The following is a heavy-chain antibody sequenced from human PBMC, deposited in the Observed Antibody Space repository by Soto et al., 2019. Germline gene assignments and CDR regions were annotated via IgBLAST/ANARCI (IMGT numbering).Heavy chain of an antibody. V-gene: IGHV4-39*01. D-gene: IGHD5-12*01. Sequence: QLQLQESGPGLAKPSETLSLTCTVSGGSISSRSYHWGWIRQPPGKGLEWIGTIYYSGSTYYNPSLKSRVTISVDTSKNQFSLKLTSVTAADTAVYYCANCPNGYDPNWFAPWGQGTLVTVSS. CDR3: ANCPNGYDPNWFAP. CDR1: GGSISSRSYH. J-gene: IGHJ5*02. CDR2: IYYSGST.